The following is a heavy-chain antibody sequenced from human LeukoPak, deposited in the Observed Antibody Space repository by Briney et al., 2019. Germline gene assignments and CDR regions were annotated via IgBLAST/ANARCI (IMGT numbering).Heavy chain of an antibody. CDR3: AKDRYSGLNTIDY. Sequence: GGSLRLSCVASGFTFSDYWMTWVRQAPGKGLEWVANIKQDGSDKHYLDSVKGRFSISRDNSKSTLYLQMNSLRAEDTAVYYCAKDRYSGLNTIDYWGQGTLVTVSS. D-gene: IGHD6-13*01. CDR1: GFTFSDYW. J-gene: IGHJ4*02. CDR2: IKQDGSDK. V-gene: IGHV3-7*01.